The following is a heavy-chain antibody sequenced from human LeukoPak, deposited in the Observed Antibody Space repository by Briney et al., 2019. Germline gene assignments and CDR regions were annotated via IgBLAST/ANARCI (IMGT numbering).Heavy chain of an antibody. V-gene: IGHV7-4-1*02. Sequence: GASVKVSCKASGYTFTSYAMNWVRQAPGQGLEWMGWINTNTGNPTYAQGFTGRFVFSLDTSVSTAYLQISSLKAEDTAVYYCARDQEVVAARQYYYYGMDVWGQGTTVTVSS. J-gene: IGHJ6*02. CDR3: ARDQEVVAARQYYYYGMDV. D-gene: IGHD2-15*01. CDR2: INTNTGNP. CDR1: GYTFTSYA.